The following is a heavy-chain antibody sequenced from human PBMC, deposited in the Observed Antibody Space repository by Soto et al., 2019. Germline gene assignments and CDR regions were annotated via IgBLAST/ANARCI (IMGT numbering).Heavy chain of an antibody. V-gene: IGHV3-7*03. Sequence: PGGSLRLSCAGSGFTFSNHWMNWVRQAPGKGLEWVANIKADGSEKYYVDSVKGRFTISRDNAKNSLYLQMNSLRAEDTAVYYCARARGVDPWGRGTLVTVSS. D-gene: IGHD3-16*01. J-gene: IGHJ5*02. CDR3: ARARGVDP. CDR2: IKADGSEK. CDR1: GFTFSNHW.